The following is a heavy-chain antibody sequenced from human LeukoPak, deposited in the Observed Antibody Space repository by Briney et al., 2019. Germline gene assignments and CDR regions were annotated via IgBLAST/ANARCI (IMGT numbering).Heavy chain of an antibody. CDR2: IRSKAYGGTT. D-gene: IGHD2-2*01. CDR3: TRDFVVVPAAIDLFDY. CDR1: GFTFGDYA. J-gene: IGHJ4*02. Sequence: GGSLRLSCTATGFTFGDYAMSWVRQAPGKGLEWVGFIRSKAYGGTTEYAASVKGRFTISRDDSKSIAYLQMNSLKTEDTAVYYCTRDFVVVPAAIDLFDYWGQGTLVTVSS. V-gene: IGHV3-49*04.